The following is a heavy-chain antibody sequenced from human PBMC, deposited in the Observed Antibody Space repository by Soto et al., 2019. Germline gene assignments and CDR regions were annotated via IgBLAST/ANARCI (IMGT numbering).Heavy chain of an antibody. Sequence: QVQLVQSGAEVKKPGASVKVSCKASGYTFTSYGISWVRQAPGQGLEWMGGISPYNGKTNYAQKLQGRVTMTTATSTSTAYMEMRSLRSDDTAVYYCAREQAPGCGGDCYPYNWFDPWGQGTLVTVSS. J-gene: IGHJ5*02. V-gene: IGHV1-18*01. CDR3: AREQAPGCGGDCYPYNWFDP. CDR2: ISPYNGKT. CDR1: GYTFTSYG. D-gene: IGHD2-21*02.